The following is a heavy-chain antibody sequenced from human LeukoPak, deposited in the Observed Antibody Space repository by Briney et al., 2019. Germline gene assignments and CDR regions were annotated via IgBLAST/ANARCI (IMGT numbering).Heavy chain of an antibody. D-gene: IGHD2-21*02. CDR2: ISYDGSNK. CDR3: AKGTAYCGGDCYSVVY. Sequence: SCHRPSGEAPGVGLGSSSMRWLHHEPRKGLEWVAVISYDGSNKYYADSVKGRFTISRDNSKNTLYLQMNSLRAEDTAVYYCAKGTAYCGGDCYSVVYWGQGTLVTVSS. V-gene: IGHV3-30*18. J-gene: IGHJ4*02. CDR1: GVGLGSSS.